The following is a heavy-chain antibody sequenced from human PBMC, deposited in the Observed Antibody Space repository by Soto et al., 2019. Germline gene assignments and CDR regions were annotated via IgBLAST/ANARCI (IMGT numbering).Heavy chain of an antibody. J-gene: IGHJ4*02. CDR2: IIPIFGTA. D-gene: IGHD6-13*01. Sequence: QVQLVQSGAEVKKPGSSVKVSCKASGGTFSSYAISWVRQAPGQGREWMGGIIPIFGTANDAQKFQGRVTITADEYTSTACMELSSLRSEDTAVYYCAGDRGIAAAGTHYWGQGTLVTVSS. CDR3: AGDRGIAAAGTHY. V-gene: IGHV1-69*01. CDR1: GGTFSSYA.